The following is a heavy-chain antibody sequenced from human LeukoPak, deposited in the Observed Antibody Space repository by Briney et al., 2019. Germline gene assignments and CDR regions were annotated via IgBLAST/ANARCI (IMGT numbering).Heavy chain of an antibody. D-gene: IGHD3-10*01. CDR2: IRSKAYGGTT. CDR3: TRDRYGSGSYSGRYYY. Sequence: GGSLRLSCAASGFTFSSHGMSWVRQAPGKGLEWVGFIRSKAYGGTTEYAASVKGRFTISRDDSKSIAYLQMNSLKTEDTAVYYCTRDRYGSGSYSGRYYYWGQGTLVTVSS. V-gene: IGHV3-49*04. J-gene: IGHJ4*02. CDR1: GFTFSSHG.